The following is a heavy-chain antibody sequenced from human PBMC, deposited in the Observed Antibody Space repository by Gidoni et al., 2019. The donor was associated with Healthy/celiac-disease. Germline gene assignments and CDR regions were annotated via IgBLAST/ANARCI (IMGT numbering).Heavy chain of an antibody. V-gene: IGHV5-51*01. CDR3: ARHGRDGYNWFDY. CDR1: GYSVTSYW. Sequence: EVQLVQSGAEVKKPGEALKISGKGAGYSVTSYWIGWVRQMPGKGLEWMGIIYPGDSDPRYSPSFQGQVTISADKSISTAYLQWSSLKASDTAMYYCARHGRDGYNWFDYWGQGTLVTVSS. J-gene: IGHJ4*02. CDR2: IYPGDSDP. D-gene: IGHD1-1*01.